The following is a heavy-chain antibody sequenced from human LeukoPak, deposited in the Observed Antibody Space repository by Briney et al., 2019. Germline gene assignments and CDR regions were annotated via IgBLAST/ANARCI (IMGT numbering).Heavy chain of an antibody. V-gene: IGHV3-30*18. Sequence: GGSLRLSCAASGFTFSSYWMHWVRQAPGKGLEWVAVISYDGSNKYYADSVKGRFTISRDNSKNTLYLQMNSLRAEDTAVYYCAKADVLLWFGELFPQFDYWGQGTLVTVSS. CDR3: AKADVLLWFGELFPQFDY. D-gene: IGHD3-10*01. J-gene: IGHJ4*02. CDR2: ISYDGSNK. CDR1: GFTFSSYW.